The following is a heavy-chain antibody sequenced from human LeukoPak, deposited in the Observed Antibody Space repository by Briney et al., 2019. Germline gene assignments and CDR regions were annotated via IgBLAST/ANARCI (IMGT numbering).Heavy chain of an antibody. CDR1: GGSISSSSYY. J-gene: IGHJ4*02. V-gene: IGHV4-39*01. CDR3: ARLGGGVFGY. D-gene: IGHD2-8*02. Sequence: SETLSLTCTVSGGSISSSSYYWGWIRQPPGKGLEWIGSIYYSGRTYYNPSLKSRVTISVDTSKNQFPLNLSSVPAAHTAVYSCARLGGGVFGYGGQGTRVTVSS. CDR2: IYYSGRT.